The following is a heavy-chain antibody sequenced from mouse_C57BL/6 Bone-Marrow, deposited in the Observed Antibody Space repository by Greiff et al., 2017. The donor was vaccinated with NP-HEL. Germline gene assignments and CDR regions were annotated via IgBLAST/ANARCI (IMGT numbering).Heavy chain of an antibody. CDR2: IYPRSGNT. V-gene: IGHV1-81*01. Sequence: VQLQQSGAELARPGASVKLSCKASGYTFTSSGISWVKQRTGQGLEWIGEIYPRSGNTYYNEKFKGKATVTGDKSSSTAYMELRSLTSEDSAVYFCARYGGAMDYWGQGTSVTVSS. CDR3: ARYGGAMDY. CDR1: GYTFTSSG. J-gene: IGHJ4*01. D-gene: IGHD1-1*02.